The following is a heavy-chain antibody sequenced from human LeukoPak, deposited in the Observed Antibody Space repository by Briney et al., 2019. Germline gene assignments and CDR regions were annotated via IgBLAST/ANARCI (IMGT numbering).Heavy chain of an antibody. Sequence: GGSLRLSCAASGFTFSSYWMSWVRQAPGKGLEWVANIKQDGSEKYYVDSVKGRFTISRDNAKNSLYLQMNSLRAEDTAVYYCARDGVANGLYCSGGSCYGSGLGTPATDAFDIWGQGTMVTVSS. J-gene: IGHJ3*02. CDR3: ARDGVANGLYCSGGSCYGSGLGTPATDAFDI. V-gene: IGHV3-7*01. D-gene: IGHD2-15*01. CDR2: IKQDGSEK. CDR1: GFTFSSYW.